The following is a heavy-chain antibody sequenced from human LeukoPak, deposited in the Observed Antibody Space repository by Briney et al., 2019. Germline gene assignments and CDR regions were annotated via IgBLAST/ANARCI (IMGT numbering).Heavy chain of an antibody. V-gene: IGHV3-48*01. CDR1: GFTFSRNS. CDR3: AKAYSSGWSFHY. J-gene: IGHJ4*02. D-gene: IGHD6-19*01. CDR2: ISSSSSTI. Sequence: GGSLRLSCAASGFTFSRNSMNWVRQAPGKGLEWVSYISSSSSTIYYADSVKGRFTISRDNSKNTLYLQMNSLRAEDTAVYYCAKAYSSGWSFHYWGQGTLVTVSS.